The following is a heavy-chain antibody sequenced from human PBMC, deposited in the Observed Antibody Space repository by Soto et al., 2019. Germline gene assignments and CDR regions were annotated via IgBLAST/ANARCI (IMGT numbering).Heavy chain of an antibody. J-gene: IGHJ6*02. CDR1: GFTFSSYG. CDR2: ISYDGSNK. D-gene: IGHD2-2*01. V-gene: IGHV3-30*18. Sequence: GGSLRLSCAASGFTFSSYGMRWVRQAPGKGLEWVAVISYDGSNKYYADSVKGRFTISRDNSKNTLYLQMNSLRAEDTAVYYCAKIPIVVVPAAISYYGMDVWGQGTTVTVSS. CDR3: AKIPIVVVPAAISYYGMDV.